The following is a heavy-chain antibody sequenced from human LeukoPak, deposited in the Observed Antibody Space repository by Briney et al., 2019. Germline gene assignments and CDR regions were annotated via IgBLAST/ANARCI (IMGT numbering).Heavy chain of an antibody. Sequence: SVKVSCKASGDTFSSYAISWVRQAPGQGLEWMGGIIPIFGTANYAQKFQGRVTITADESTSTAYMELSSLRSEDTAVYYCARLRGPTITIFGVVPRWFDPWGQGTLVTVSS. J-gene: IGHJ5*02. V-gene: IGHV1-69*13. CDR3: ARLRGPTITIFGVVPRWFDP. CDR2: IIPIFGTA. D-gene: IGHD3-3*01. CDR1: GDTFSSYA.